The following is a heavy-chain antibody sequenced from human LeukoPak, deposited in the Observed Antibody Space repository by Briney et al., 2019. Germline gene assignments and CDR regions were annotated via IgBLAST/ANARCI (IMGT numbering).Heavy chain of an antibody. CDR3: ARDAPQVPAAGVLAS. CDR1: GFTVSDNY. V-gene: IGHV3-53*01. J-gene: IGHJ5*02. D-gene: IGHD6-13*01. Sequence: GGSLRLSCAASGFTVSDNYMSWVRQAPGKGLEWVSVIYSRGDTYYADSVEGRFTISKDNSKNTLFLQMNSLGVEDTAIYYCARDAPQVPAAGVLASWGQGSLVTVSS. CDR2: IYSRGDT.